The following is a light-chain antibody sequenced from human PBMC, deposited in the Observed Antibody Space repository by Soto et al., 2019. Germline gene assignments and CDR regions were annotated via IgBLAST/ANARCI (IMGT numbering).Light chain of an antibody. CDR2: WAS. Sequence: DIVMTQAPDSLAVSLGERATINCKSSQSVLYSSNNKNYLAWYQQKPGQPPKLLIYWASTRESGVPDRFSGSGSGTDFTLTISGLQRDDCATYYCQQYDTYPWTFGQGTMVDI. J-gene: IGKJ1*01. CDR3: QQYDTYPWT. V-gene: IGKV4-1*01. CDR1: QSVLYSSNNKNY.